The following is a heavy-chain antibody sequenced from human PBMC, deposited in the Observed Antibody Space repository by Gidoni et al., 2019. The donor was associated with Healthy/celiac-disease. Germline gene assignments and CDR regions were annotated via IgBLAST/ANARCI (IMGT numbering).Heavy chain of an antibody. Sequence: EVQLLESGGGLVQPGGSLRLSCAASGFTFSSYARSWVRQAPGKGLEWVSAISGMGGRKYYEESVKGRFTISRDNSKNTLYLQMNSLRAEDTAVYYCAKDNRYDYVWGSYRYLDYWGQGTLVTVSS. CDR2: ISGMGGRK. J-gene: IGHJ4*02. V-gene: IGHV3-23*01. CDR3: AKDNRYDYVWGSYRYLDY. CDR1: GFTFSSYA. D-gene: IGHD3-16*02.